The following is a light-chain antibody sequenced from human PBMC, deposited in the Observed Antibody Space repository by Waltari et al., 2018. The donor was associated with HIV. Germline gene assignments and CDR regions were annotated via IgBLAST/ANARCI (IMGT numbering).Light chain of an antibody. Sequence: VLTQSPSASASLGASVRLTCSLSARHNTYAIAWHQLHPEMGPRFLMSVYTNGSHNKGDGISDRFSGSSFGAERYLAISNLQSEDEADYFCQTWDIGIVVFGGGTRLSVL. CDR3: QTWDIGIVV. CDR1: ARHNTYA. V-gene: IGLV4-69*02. J-gene: IGLJ2*01. CDR2: VYTNGSH.